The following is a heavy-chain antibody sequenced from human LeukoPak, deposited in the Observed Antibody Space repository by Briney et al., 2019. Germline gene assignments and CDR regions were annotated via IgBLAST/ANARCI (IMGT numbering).Heavy chain of an antibody. V-gene: IGHV1-46*01. CDR3: ARGGGPGNYPFDF. D-gene: IGHD1-7*01. Sequence: ASVKVSCKASGYTFTTYYMHWVRQAPGQGLEWVGIINPRGGSTTYAQKFQGRVTMTRDTSTSTVYMELSSLKSDDTTVYYCARGGGPGNYPFDFWGQGTLVTVSS. CDR1: GYTFTTYY. CDR2: INPRGGST. J-gene: IGHJ4*02.